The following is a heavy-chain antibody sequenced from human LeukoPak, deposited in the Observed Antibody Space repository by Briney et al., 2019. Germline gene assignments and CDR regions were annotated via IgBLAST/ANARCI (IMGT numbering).Heavy chain of an antibody. CDR2: INHSGST. J-gene: IGHJ4*02. Sequence: SETLSLTCTVSGVSISSSNSYWGWIRQPPGKGLEWIGEINHSGSTNYNPSLKSRVTISVDTSRNQFSLKLSSVTAADTAVYYCARGHSDSSGWFPHLYYFDYWGQGTLVTVSS. CDR1: GVSISSSNSY. CDR3: ARGHSDSSGWFPHLYYFDY. D-gene: IGHD6-19*01. V-gene: IGHV4-39*07.